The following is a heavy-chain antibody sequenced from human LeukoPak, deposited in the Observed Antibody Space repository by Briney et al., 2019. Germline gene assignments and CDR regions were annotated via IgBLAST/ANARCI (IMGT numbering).Heavy chain of an antibody. J-gene: IGHJ4*02. D-gene: IGHD1-26*01. V-gene: IGHV3-23*01. CDR3: AKENPVGGTNYFDY. CDR1: GFIFSTYP. Sequence: PGGSLRLFCAASGFIFSTYPMSWVRQAPGKGLEWVSAITGSGDSTFYADSVKGRCTISRDNSKNTLSLQMNTLRAEDTAVYYCAKENPVGGTNYFDYWGQGTLVTVSS. CDR2: ITGSGDST.